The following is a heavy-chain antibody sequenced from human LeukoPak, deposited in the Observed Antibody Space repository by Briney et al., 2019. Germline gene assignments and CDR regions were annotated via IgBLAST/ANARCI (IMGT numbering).Heavy chain of an antibody. J-gene: IGHJ4*02. CDR1: GFSVSNTY. CDR3: ARRGGLSSGRGFDH. V-gene: IGHV3-21*01. D-gene: IGHD3-16*01. CDR2: ISSKSTYI. Sequence: GGSLRLSCAASGFSVSNTYITWFRQAPGKGLEWVSSISSKSTYIDSADSTKGRFTISRDNANNSVFLQMSSLRPEDTAVYYCARRGGLSSGRGFDHWGQGTLVTVSS.